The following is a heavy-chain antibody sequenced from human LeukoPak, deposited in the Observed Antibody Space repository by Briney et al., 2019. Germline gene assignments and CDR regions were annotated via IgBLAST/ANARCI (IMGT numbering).Heavy chain of an antibody. V-gene: IGHV3-9*01. CDR1: GFTFDDYA. Sequence: GRSLRLSCAASGFTFDDYAMHWVRQAPGKGLEWVSGISWNSGSIGYADSVKCRFTISRDNAKNSLYLQMNSLRAEDTALYYCAKDTDYGDYGGWFAPWGQGTLVTVSS. J-gene: IGHJ5*02. D-gene: IGHD4-17*01. CDR3: AKDTDYGDYGGWFAP. CDR2: ISWNSGSI.